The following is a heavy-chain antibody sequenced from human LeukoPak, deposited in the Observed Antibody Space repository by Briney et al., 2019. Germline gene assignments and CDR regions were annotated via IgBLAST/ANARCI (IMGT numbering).Heavy chain of an antibody. CDR2: IYPGDSDT. V-gene: IGHV5-51*01. D-gene: IGHD3-10*01. J-gene: IGHJ5*02. Sequence: GESLKISCKGSGYSFTSYWIGWVRQMPGKGLEWMGIIYPGDSDTRYSPSLQGQVTISADKSISTAYLQWSSLKASDTAMYYCARQRARRGITMVRGVIREHNWFDPWGQGTLVTVSS. CDR1: GYSFTSYW. CDR3: ARQRARRGITMVRGVIREHNWFDP.